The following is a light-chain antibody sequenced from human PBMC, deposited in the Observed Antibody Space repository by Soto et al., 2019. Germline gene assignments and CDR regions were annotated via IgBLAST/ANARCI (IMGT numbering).Light chain of an antibody. CDR1: QGVTTN. CDR2: DVS. V-gene: IGKV3-15*01. J-gene: IGKJ5*01. Sequence: EIVMTQSPATLSVSPGERATLSCRAGQGVTTNFAWYQQKSGQSPRLLIYDVSIRATGVPARFSVTGSETDFTLTISGLQSEDSAVYFCQQYNNWPFSFGQGTRLEI. CDR3: QQYNNWPFS.